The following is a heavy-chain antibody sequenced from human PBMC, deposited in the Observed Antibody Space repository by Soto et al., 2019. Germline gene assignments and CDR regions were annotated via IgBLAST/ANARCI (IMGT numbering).Heavy chain of an antibody. J-gene: IGHJ6*02. CDR1: GDSVRSSNW. V-gene: IGHV4-4*02. CDR2: IYHLGGT. CDR3: ATMKKPRGYYYGLNV. Sequence: SETLSLTCAVSGDSVRSSNWWTWVRQSPGKGLEWIGEIYHLGGTNYNPSLKSRVTISVDMAKNQVSLKLSSVTAADTAVYYCATMKKPRGYYYGLNVWGRGTTVTVSS.